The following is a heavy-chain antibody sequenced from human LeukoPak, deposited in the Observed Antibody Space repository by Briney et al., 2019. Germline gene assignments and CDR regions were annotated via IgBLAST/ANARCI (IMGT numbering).Heavy chain of an antibody. V-gene: IGHV4-34*01. D-gene: IGHD6-19*01. CDR1: GGSFSGYY. Sequence: SETLSLTCAVYGGSFSGYYWSWIRQPPGKGLEWIGEINHSGSTNYNPSLKGRVTISVDTSKNQFSLKLSSVTAADTAVYYCARGGKQWLVRGGYFDYWGQGTLVTVSS. CDR2: INHSGST. CDR3: ARGGKQWLVRGGYFDY. J-gene: IGHJ4*02.